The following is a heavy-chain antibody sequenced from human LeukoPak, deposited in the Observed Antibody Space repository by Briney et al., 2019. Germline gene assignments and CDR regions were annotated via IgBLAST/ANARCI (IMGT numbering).Heavy chain of an antibody. Sequence: SVKVSCTASGGTFSSYAISWVRQAPGQGLEWMGGIIPIFGTANYAQKFQGRVTITTDESTSTAYMDLSSVTAADTAVYYCARDIVVVPALAKYNWFDPWGQGTLVTVSS. V-gene: IGHV1-69*05. CDR3: ARDIVVVPALAKYNWFDP. CDR2: IIPIFGTA. CDR1: GGTFSSYA. J-gene: IGHJ5*02. D-gene: IGHD2-2*01.